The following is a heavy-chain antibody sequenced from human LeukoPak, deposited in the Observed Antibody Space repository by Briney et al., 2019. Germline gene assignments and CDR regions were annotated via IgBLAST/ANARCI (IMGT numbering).Heavy chain of an antibody. J-gene: IGHJ4*02. CDR1: GFTFTSYA. CDR3: AKGRYSGDWSYYFDY. CDR2: ISGSGGRT. V-gene: IGHV3-23*01. D-gene: IGHD6-19*01. Sequence: GGSLRLSCAASGFTFTSYAMSWVRQAPGKGLDWVSGISGSGGRTYYADSVKGRFTISGDNSKNTLYLQMNSLRAEDTAVYYCAKGRYSGDWSYYFDYWGQGTLVTVS.